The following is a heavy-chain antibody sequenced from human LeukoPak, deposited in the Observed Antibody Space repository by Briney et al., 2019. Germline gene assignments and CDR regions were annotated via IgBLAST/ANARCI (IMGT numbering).Heavy chain of an antibody. J-gene: IGHJ4*02. CDR1: GFTFSNYP. D-gene: IGHD3-22*01. V-gene: IGHV3-30*04. CDR3: VRDRDSTGYYDY. Sequence: RTGGSLRLSCAASGFTFSNYPMHWVRQAPGKGLEWVAVVSDDGNNIYYADSVKGRFTISRDNSKNTLYLQTNSLRAEDTALYYCVRDRDSTGYYDYWGQGTLVTVSS. CDR2: VSDDGNNI.